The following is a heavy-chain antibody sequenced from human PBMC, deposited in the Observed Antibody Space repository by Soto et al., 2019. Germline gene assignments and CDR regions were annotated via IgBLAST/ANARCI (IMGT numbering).Heavy chain of an antibody. CDR3: AKDGTSLGVLWFGELIPLDY. CDR2: ISGSGGST. J-gene: IGHJ4*02. CDR1: GFTFSSYA. V-gene: IGHV3-23*01. D-gene: IGHD3-10*01. Sequence: PGGSLRLSCAASGFTFSSYAMSWVRQAPGKGLEWVSAISGSGGSTYYADPVKGRFTISRDNSKNTLYLQMNSLRAEDTAVYYCAKDGTSLGVLWFGELIPLDYWGQGTLVTVSS.